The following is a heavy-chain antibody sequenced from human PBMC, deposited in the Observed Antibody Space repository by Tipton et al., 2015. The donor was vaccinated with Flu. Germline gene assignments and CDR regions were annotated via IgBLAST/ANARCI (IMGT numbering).Heavy chain of an antibody. V-gene: IGHV1-18*01. CDR1: GYNFINYG. Sequence: QLVQSGPEVRKPGASVKVSCKTSGYNFINYGVTWVRQAPGQGLDWMGWISAYNGDTKYAERLHGRVTMTTDTSTSTAYLELRSLRSDDTAIYYCARGGTAAAGTTYDYWGQGTLVTVSS. CDR2: ISAYNGDT. CDR3: ARGGTAAAGTTYDY. J-gene: IGHJ4*02. D-gene: IGHD1-7*01.